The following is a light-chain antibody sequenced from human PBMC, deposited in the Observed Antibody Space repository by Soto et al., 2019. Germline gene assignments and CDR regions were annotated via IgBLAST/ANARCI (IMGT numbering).Light chain of an antibody. CDR1: SSDVGGYNY. Sequence: QSVLTQHRSVSGSPGQSVTISCTGTSSDVGGYNYVSWYQQHPGKAPKVMIYDVSERPSGVPDRFSGSKSGNAASLTISGLQAEDGADYYCCSYAGSPRYVLGTGIKVTVL. CDR2: DVS. J-gene: IGLJ1*01. CDR3: CSYAGSPRYV. V-gene: IGLV2-11*01.